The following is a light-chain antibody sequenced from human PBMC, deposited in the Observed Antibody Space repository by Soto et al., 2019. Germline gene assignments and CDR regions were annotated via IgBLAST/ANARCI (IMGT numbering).Light chain of an antibody. Sequence: ETVMKQSPATLSVSPGERVPLSCRASQSVSSNLAWYQQIPGQAPRLLIYGASSRATGIPARFSGSGSGTDFTLTISRLEPEDFAVYYCQQYGSSGTFGQGTKVDIK. CDR1: QSVSSN. V-gene: IGKV3-20*01. CDR2: GAS. J-gene: IGKJ1*01. CDR3: QQYGSSGT.